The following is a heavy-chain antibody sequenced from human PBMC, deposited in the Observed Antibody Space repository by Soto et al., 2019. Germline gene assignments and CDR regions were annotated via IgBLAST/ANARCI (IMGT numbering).Heavy chain of an antibody. J-gene: IGHJ6*02. CDR1: GGSISSSNW. CDR3: ARDRGLGRSTSFDYYYYGMDV. Sequence: KTSETLSLTCAVSGGSISSSNWWSWVRQPPGKGLEWIGEIYHSGSTNYNPSLKSRVTISVDKSKNQFSLKLSSVTAADTAVYYCARDRGLGRSTSFDYYYYGMDVWGQGTTVTVSS. CDR2: IYHSGST. D-gene: IGHD2-2*01. V-gene: IGHV4-4*02.